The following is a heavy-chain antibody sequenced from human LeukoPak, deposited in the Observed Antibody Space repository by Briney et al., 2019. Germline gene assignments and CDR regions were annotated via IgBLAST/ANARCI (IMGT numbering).Heavy chain of an antibody. CDR1: GGSISSSSHY. Sequence: SETLSLTCTVSGGSISSSSHYWVWIRQPPGKGLEWIGSINYSGNTCYNPSVKSRVTISIDTSKSQFSLKVRSVTAADTAVYYCAGGEFGYFDGPYAFDIWGQGTMVTVSS. J-gene: IGHJ3*02. CDR2: INYSGNT. D-gene: IGHD3-9*01. CDR3: AGGEFGYFDGPYAFDI. V-gene: IGHV4-39*07.